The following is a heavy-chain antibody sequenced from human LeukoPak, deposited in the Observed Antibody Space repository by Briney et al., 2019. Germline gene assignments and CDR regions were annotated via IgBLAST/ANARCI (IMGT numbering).Heavy chain of an antibody. CDR2: VKSGNYDI. J-gene: IGHJ4*02. V-gene: IGHV3-48*01. CDR1: GFTFNTYS. Sequence: GGSLRLSCAASGFTFNTYSMNWVRQAPGKGLEWLSYVKSGNYDIQYADSVTGRFTVSRDSATNSLYLQMNDLKAEDTAVYYCASDSDWAFDYWGQGSLVTVSS. CDR3: ASDSDWAFDY. D-gene: IGHD3-9*01.